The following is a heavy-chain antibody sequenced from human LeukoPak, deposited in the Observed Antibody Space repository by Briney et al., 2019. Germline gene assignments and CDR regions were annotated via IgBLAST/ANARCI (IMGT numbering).Heavy chain of an antibody. CDR1: GGSITPYF. J-gene: IGHJ3*02. CDR2: IYYIGST. Sequence: SETLSLTCTVSGGSITPYFWSWIRQPPGKGLECIGYIYYIGSTNYNPSLKSRVTISVDTSKNHFSLTLSSVTAADTAVYYCARSDGYGLVGIWGQGTMVTVSS. CDR3: ARSDGYGLVGI. V-gene: IGHV4-59*12. D-gene: IGHD3-10*01.